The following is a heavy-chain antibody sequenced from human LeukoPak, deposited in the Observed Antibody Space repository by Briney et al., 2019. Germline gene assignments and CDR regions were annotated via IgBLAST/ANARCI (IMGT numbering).Heavy chain of an antibody. CDR3: ARRAGAYSHPYDY. CDR2: IYSGGST. Sequence: GGSLRLSCAASGLTVNSNSMSWVRQAPGKGLEWVSFIYSGGSTYYADSVKGRFTISRDNSKNTLYLQMNSLRADDTAVYYCARRAGAYSHPYDYWGQGTLVTVSS. D-gene: IGHD4/OR15-4a*01. CDR1: GLTVNSNS. J-gene: IGHJ4*02. V-gene: IGHV3-53*01.